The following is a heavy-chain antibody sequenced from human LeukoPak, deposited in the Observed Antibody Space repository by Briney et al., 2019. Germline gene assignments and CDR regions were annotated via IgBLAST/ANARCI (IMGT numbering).Heavy chain of an antibody. V-gene: IGHV3-7*01. CDR2: IKVDGTEK. D-gene: IGHD3-9*01. CDR1: GFSFSAYW. Sequence: GGSLRLSCAASGFSFSAYWMSWVRQAPGKGLEWVANIKVDGTEKYYVDSVKGRFTISRDNAKNSLYLQMNSLRAEDTAVYYCARDRDFDWLSNLDAFDIWGQGTMVTVSS. J-gene: IGHJ3*02. CDR3: ARDRDFDWLSNLDAFDI.